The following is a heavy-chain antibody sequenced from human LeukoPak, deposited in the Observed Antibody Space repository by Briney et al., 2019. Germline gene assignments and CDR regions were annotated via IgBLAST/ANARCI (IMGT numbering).Heavy chain of an antibody. CDR1: GASFSGYY. CDR3: ARSYNRVELLYY. Sequence: SETLSLTCAVYGASFSGYYWTWIRQPPGKGLEWIGEINHSGITNYNPSLKSRVTISVDTSKNQFSLKLGSVTVADTPVYYCARSYNRVELLYYWGQGTLVTVSS. CDR2: INHSGIT. J-gene: IGHJ4*02. V-gene: IGHV4-34*01. D-gene: IGHD3-10*01.